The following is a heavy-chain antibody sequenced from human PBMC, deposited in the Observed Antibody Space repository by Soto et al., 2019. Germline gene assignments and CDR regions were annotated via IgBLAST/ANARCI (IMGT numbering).Heavy chain of an antibody. CDR2: IYYSGST. V-gene: IGHV4-59*01. Sequence: SETLSLTCTVSGGSISSYYWSWIRQPPGKGLEWIGYIYYSGSTNYNPSLKSRVTISVDTSKNQFSLKLSSVTAADTAVYYCAKAPPVLVPAAGAQGGYFDYWGQGTLVTVSS. D-gene: IGHD2-2*01. CDR3: AKAPPVLVPAAGAQGGYFDY. CDR1: GGSISSYY. J-gene: IGHJ4*02.